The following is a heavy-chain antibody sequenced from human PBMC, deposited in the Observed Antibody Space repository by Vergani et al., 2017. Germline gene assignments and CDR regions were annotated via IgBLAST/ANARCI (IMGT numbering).Heavy chain of an antibody. J-gene: IGHJ4*02. CDR2: ISSSSSTI. Sequence: EVQLLESGGGLVQPGGSLRLSCAASGFTFRSYSMNWVRQVPGKGLEWVSYISSSSSTIYYADSVKGRFTISRDNAKNSLYLQMNSLRAEDTAVYYCARWVRGVKYYFDYWGQGTLVTVSS. CDR3: ARWVRGVKYYFDY. D-gene: IGHD3-10*01. CDR1: GFTFRSYS. V-gene: IGHV3-48*01.